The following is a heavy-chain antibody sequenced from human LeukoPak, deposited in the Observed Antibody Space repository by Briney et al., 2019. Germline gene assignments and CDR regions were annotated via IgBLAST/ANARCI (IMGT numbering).Heavy chain of an antibody. V-gene: IGHV3-30*03. CDR2: IAYDGSNK. J-gene: IGHJ4*02. CDR1: GFTFSSYG. Sequence: GGSLRLSCAASGFTFSSYGMHWVRQAPGKGLEWVAVIAYDGSNKKYADSVKGRFTISRDNSKNTLYLQMNSLRAEDTAVYYCARRRMVRGAHFDYWGQGTLVTVSS. D-gene: IGHD3-10*01. CDR3: ARRRMVRGAHFDY.